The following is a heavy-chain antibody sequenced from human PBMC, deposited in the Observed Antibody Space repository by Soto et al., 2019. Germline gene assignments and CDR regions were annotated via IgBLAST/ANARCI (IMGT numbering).Heavy chain of an antibody. D-gene: IGHD1-1*01. V-gene: IGHV1-3*01. J-gene: IGHJ6*02. CDR3: ARGKGMEENYYYYGLDI. Sequence: KVSCLASGYSFSTYAMHWVRQSAGPSHEWTGCINGGTGQTKFSQRFQDRITSSRDTSASTAYMELSSLRSEDTAVYYCARGKGMEENYYYYGLDIWGQVTTVTVSS. CDR1: GYSFSTYA. CDR2: INGGTGQT.